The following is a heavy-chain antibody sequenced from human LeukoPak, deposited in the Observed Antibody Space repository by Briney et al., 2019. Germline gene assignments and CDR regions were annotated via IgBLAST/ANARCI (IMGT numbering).Heavy chain of an antibody. J-gene: IGHJ6*03. CDR2: INTNTGNP. CDR3: AVVSSSSSSYYYYYMDV. Sequence: GASVKVSCKASGYTINSYAMNWVRQAPGQGLEWMAWINTNTGNPTYAQGFTGRFVFSLDTSVSTAYLQISSLKAEDTAVYYCAVVSSSSSSYYYYYMDVWGKGTTVTVSS. D-gene: IGHD6-6*01. V-gene: IGHV7-4-1*02. CDR1: GYTINSYA.